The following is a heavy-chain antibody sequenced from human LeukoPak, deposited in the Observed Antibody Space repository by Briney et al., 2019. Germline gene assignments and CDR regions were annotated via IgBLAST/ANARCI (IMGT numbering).Heavy chain of an antibody. CDR3: AVLAADEHYDFWSGYYTGRAFDI. J-gene: IGHJ3*02. CDR1: GYSISSGYY. D-gene: IGHD3-3*01. V-gene: IGHV4-38-2*01. CDR2: IYHSGST. Sequence: SETLSLTCAVSGYSISSGYYWGWIRQPPGKGLEWIGSIYHSGSTYYNPSLKSRVTISVDTSKNQFSLKLSSVTAADTAVYYCAVLAADEHYDFWSGYYTGRAFDIWGQGTMVTVSS.